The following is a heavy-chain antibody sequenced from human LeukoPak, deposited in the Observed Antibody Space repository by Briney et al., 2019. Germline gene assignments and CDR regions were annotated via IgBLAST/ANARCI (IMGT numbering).Heavy chain of an antibody. D-gene: IGHD5-12*01. CDR1: GGSISSYY. CDR3: ARVVYSGYDFRGAMDV. Sequence: PSETLSLTCTVSGGSISSYYWSWIRQPAGKGLEWIGYIYYSGSTNYNPSLKSRVTISVDTSKNQFSLKLSSVTAADMAVYYCARVVYSGYDFRGAMDVWGKGTTVTVSS. V-gene: IGHV4-59*01. CDR2: IYYSGST. J-gene: IGHJ6*03.